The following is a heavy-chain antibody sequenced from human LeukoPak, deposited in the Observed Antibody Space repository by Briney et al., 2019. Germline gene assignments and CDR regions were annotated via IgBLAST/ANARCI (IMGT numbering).Heavy chain of an antibody. Sequence: GASMKVSCKASGYTLTNHYIHWARQAPGQGLEWMGIMNPSGGSTSYPQKFQGRVTMTGDTSTSTVYMELSSLRSEDTAVYYCARDRVSGGYVTFDYCGQGTLVTVSS. V-gene: IGHV1-46*01. CDR1: GYTLTNHY. D-gene: IGHD5-12*01. J-gene: IGHJ4*02. CDR3: ARDRVSGGYVTFDY. CDR2: MNPSGGST.